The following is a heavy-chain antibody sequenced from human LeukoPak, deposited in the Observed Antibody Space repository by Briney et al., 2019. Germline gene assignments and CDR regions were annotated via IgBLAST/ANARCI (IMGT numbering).Heavy chain of an antibody. CDR2: INWNGGST. Sequence: GGSLRLSCAASGFTFDDYGMSWVRQAPGKGLEWVSGINWNGGSTGYADSVKGRFTISRDNAKNSLYLQMNSLRAEDTALYYCARDRYYYDSSGYYPTYYYYYMDVWGKGTTVTVSS. V-gene: IGHV3-20*04. CDR1: GFTFDDYG. J-gene: IGHJ6*03. D-gene: IGHD3-22*01. CDR3: ARDRYYYDSSGYYPTYYYYYMDV.